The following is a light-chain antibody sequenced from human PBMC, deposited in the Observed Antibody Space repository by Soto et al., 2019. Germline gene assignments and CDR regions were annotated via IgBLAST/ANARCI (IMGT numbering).Light chain of an antibody. CDR3: AAWDDSLSAVV. CDR1: SSNIGSNY. J-gene: IGLJ2*01. CDR2: RNN. V-gene: IGLV1-47*01. Sequence: QLVLTQPPSASGTPGQRVTISCSGSSSNIGSNYVYWYQQLPGTAPKLLIYRNNQRPSGVPDRFSGSKSGTSASLAISGHRSEDEADYYCAAWDDSLSAVVFGGGTKLTVL.